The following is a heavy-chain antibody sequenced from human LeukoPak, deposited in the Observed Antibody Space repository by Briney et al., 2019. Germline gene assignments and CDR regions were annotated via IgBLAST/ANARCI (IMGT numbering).Heavy chain of an antibody. J-gene: IGHJ4*02. Sequence: GGSLRLSCAASGFTFGDYYMSWIRQAPGKGLEWVSYISSSGSTIYYADSVKGRFTISRDNAKNSLYLQMNSLRAEDTAVYYCARDLRWLREFDYWGQGTLVTVSS. CDR1: GFTFGDYY. V-gene: IGHV3-11*01. CDR3: ARDLRWLREFDY. CDR2: ISSSGSTI. D-gene: IGHD2-21*01.